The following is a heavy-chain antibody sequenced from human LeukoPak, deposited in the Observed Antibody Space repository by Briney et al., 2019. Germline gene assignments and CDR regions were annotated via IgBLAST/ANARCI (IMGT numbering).Heavy chain of an antibody. CDR1: GFTVISNY. CDR3: TRRFYYGPGMKDSFEI. Sequence: PGGALTLSCAASGFTVISNYMSWVGQAAGKGLDGVAVIYSCGSTYYADSGKGRVTVSRDNTKNSLYLQMNSVRVEDTALYCCTRRFYYGPGMKDSFEIWGQGTMVTVSS. V-gene: IGHV3-53*01. D-gene: IGHD3-10*01. CDR2: IYSCGST. J-gene: IGHJ3*02.